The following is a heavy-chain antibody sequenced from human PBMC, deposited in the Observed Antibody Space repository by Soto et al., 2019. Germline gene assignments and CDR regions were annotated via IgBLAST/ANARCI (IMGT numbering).Heavy chain of an antibody. CDR2: IYYSGST. J-gene: IGHJ6*02. Sequence: NPSETLSLTCTVSGGSISSGDYYWSWIRQPPGKGLEWIGYIYYSGSTYYNPSLKSRVTISVDTSKNQFSLKLSSVTAADTAVYYCARVNYDSSGYYFQYYYGMDVWGQGTTVTVSS. CDR3: ARVNYDSSGYYFQYYYGMDV. D-gene: IGHD3-22*01. CDR1: GGSISSGDYY. V-gene: IGHV4-30-4*01.